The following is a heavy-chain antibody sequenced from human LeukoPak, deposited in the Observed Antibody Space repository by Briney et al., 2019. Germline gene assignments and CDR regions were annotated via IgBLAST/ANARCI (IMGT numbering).Heavy chain of an antibody. V-gene: IGHV1-3*01. J-gene: IGHJ6*02. D-gene: IGHD4-17*01. Sequence: GASVKVSCKASGYTFTSYAMHWVRQAPGQRLEWMGWINAGNGNTKYSQKFQGRVTITRDTSASTAYMELSSLRSEDTAVYYCARDFGGYGEYYYYGMDVWGQGTTVTVSS. CDR1: GYTFTSYA. CDR2: INAGNGNT. CDR3: ARDFGGYGEYYYYGMDV.